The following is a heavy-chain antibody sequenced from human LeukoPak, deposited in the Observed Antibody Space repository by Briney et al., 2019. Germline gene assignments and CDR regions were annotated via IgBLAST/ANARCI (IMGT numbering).Heavy chain of an antibody. V-gene: IGHV1-3*01. J-gene: IGHJ4*02. CDR2: INAGNGNT. D-gene: IGHD2-21*01. CDR1: GYTFTSYA. Sequence: ASLKVSCKASGYTFTSYAMHWVRQAPGQRLEWMGWINAGNGNTKYSQKFQGRVTITRDTSASTAYMELSSLRSEDTAVYYCARASVGIPFDYWGQGTLVTVSS. CDR3: ARASVGIPFDY.